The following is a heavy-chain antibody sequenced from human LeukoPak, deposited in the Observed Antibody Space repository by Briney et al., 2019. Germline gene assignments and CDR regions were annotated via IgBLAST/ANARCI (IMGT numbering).Heavy chain of an antibody. D-gene: IGHD2-2*01. J-gene: IGHJ6*03. CDR2: IYTSGST. CDR3: ARVGYCSSTSCYLPKYYYYMGV. V-gene: IGHV4-61*02. Sequence: SQTLSLTCTVSGGSISSGSYYWSWIRRPAGKGLEWIGRIYTSGSTNYNPSLKSRVTISVDTSKNQFSLKLSSVTAADTAVYYCARVGYCSSTSCYLPKYYYYMGVWGKGTTVIVTS. CDR1: GGSISSGSYY.